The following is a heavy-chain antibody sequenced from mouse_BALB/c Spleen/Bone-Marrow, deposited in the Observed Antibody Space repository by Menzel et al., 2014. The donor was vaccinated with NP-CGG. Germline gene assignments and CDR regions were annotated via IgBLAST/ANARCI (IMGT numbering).Heavy chain of an antibody. CDR2: INPGSGGT. CDR1: GYAFTNYL. CDR3: ARGDYRYDGFAY. J-gene: IGHJ3*01. Sequence: VMLVESGAELVRPGTSVKVSCKASGYAFTNYLIEWVKQRPGQGLEWIGVINPGSGGTNYNEKFKGKATLTADKSSSTAYMQLSSLTSDESAVYFCARGDYRYDGFAYWGQGTLVTVSA. V-gene: IGHV1-54*01. D-gene: IGHD2-14*01.